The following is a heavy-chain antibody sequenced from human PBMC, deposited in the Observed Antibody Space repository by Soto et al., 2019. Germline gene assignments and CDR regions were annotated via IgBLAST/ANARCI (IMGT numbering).Heavy chain of an antibody. CDR1: GFTFSSYA. V-gene: IGHV3-23*01. CDR2: ISGSGGST. CDR3: AKDARGYSGYVPYYFDY. Sequence: GGSLRLSCAASGFTFSSYAMSWARQAPGKGLEWVSAISGSGGSTYYADSVKGRFTISRDNSKNTLYLQMNSLRAEDTAVYFCAKDARGYSGYVPYYFDYWGQGTLVTVS. D-gene: IGHD5-12*01. J-gene: IGHJ4*02.